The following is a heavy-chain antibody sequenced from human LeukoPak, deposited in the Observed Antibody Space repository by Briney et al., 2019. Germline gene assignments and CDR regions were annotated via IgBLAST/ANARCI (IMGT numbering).Heavy chain of an antibody. CDR2: ISYDGNYK. V-gene: IGHV3-30*18. Sequence: GRSLRLSCAASGFTFSTNGMHWLRQAPGKGLEWVAAISYDGNYKYHADSVKGRFTISRDNSKNTLYLQMNSLRPEDTAVYYCAKYRHDSSGGRNFDYWGQGTLVTVSS. D-gene: IGHD3-22*01. J-gene: IGHJ4*02. CDR3: AKYRHDSSGGRNFDY. CDR1: GFTFSTNG.